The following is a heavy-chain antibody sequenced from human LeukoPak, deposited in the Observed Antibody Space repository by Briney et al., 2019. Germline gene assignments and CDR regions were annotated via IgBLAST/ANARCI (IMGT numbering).Heavy chain of an antibody. CDR1: GFTVSSNH. Sequence: PGGSLRLSCAASGFTVSSNHMSWVRQAPGKGLEWVSVIYSGGSTYYADSVKGRFTISRDNSKNTLYLQMNSLRAEDTAVYYCARDIGQDPGDYWGQGTLVTVSS. J-gene: IGHJ4*02. V-gene: IGHV3-53*01. D-gene: IGHD1-26*01. CDR2: IYSGGST. CDR3: ARDIGQDPGDY.